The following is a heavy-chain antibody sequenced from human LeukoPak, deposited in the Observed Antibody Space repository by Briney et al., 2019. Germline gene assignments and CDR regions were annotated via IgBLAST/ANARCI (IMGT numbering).Heavy chain of an antibody. Sequence: ASVNVSCKASGYIFSDYYTHWVRQAPGQGLEWMGWINPNSAATNYAQRFQGRVTMTRDTSISTAYMELSRLTSDDTAVYYCARIRGGNNYHFDSWGQGTLVTVSS. CDR1: GYIFSDYY. J-gene: IGHJ4*02. V-gene: IGHV1-2*02. CDR3: ARIRGGNNYHFDS. CDR2: INPNSAAT. D-gene: IGHD1-26*01.